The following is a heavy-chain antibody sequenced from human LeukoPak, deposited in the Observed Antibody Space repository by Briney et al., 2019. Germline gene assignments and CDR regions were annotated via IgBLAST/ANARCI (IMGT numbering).Heavy chain of an antibody. CDR2: ISAPGGNT. CDR1: GLTLNRYA. D-gene: IGHD6-13*01. Sequence: GGSLRLSCAASGLTLNRYAMCWVRQAPGKGLEWVSAISAPGGNTYYADSVKGRFTISRDNSKNTLYLQMNSLRAEDTAVYYCAKEGSSSWYGGIDWFDPWGQGTLVTVSS. J-gene: IGHJ5*02. CDR3: AKEGSSSWYGGIDWFDP. V-gene: IGHV3-23*01.